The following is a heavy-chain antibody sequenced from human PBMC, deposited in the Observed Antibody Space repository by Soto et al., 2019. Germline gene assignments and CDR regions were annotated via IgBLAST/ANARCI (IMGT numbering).Heavy chain of an antibody. CDR3: SRDPGAYYGSGADY. D-gene: IGHD3-10*01. CDR2: IWYDGSNT. Sequence: QVQLVESGGGVVQPGRSLRLSCAASGFTFSSYGMHWVRQAPGKGLEWVAVIWYDGSNTYYADSVKGRFTISRDNSQNALYLQMNSTRAEDTAVYYCSRDPGAYYGSGADYWGQGTLVTVSS. V-gene: IGHV3-33*01. J-gene: IGHJ4*02. CDR1: GFTFSSYG.